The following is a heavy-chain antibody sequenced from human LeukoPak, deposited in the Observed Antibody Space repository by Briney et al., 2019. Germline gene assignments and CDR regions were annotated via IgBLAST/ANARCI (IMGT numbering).Heavy chain of an antibody. CDR1: GFTVSSTY. D-gene: IGHD5-18*01. CDR3: ARTPRLPNDAFDI. Sequence: GGSLRLSCAASGFTVSSTYMSWVRQAPGKELEWVSVIYSGGITYYAESVKGRFTISRDNSENTVYLQMNSLRAEDTALYYCARTPRLPNDAFDIWGQGTMVTVSS. J-gene: IGHJ3*02. CDR2: IYSGGIT. V-gene: IGHV3-53*01.